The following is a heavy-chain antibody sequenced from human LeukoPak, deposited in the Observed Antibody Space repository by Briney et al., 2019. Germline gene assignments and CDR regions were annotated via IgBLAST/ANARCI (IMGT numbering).Heavy chain of an antibody. D-gene: IGHD1-26*01. J-gene: IGHJ4*02. CDR1: GYTFTGYY. V-gene: IGHV1-2*02. CDR2: INPNSGGT. Sequence: ASVKVSCKASGYTFTGYYMHWVRQAPGQGLEWMGWINPNSGGTNYAQKFQGRVTMTRDTSISTAYMELSRLRSDDTAVYYCARDPGIVGAITFFYWGQGTLVTVSS. CDR3: ARDPGIVGAITFFY.